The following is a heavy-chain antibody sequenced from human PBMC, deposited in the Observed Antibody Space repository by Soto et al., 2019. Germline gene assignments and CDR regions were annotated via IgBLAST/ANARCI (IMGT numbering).Heavy chain of an antibody. V-gene: IGHV3-53*04. CDR1: GFTVSSNY. J-gene: IGHJ4*02. D-gene: IGHD2-21*02. CDR2: IYSGGST. Sequence: EVQLVESGGGLVQPGGSLRLSCAASGFTVSSNYMSWVRQAPGKGLEWVSVIYSGGSTYYADSVKGRFTISGHNYKNTLYLQMNSLRAADTAVYYCARDPPSREVTEGGDYWGQGTLVTVSS. CDR3: ARDPPSREVTEGGDY.